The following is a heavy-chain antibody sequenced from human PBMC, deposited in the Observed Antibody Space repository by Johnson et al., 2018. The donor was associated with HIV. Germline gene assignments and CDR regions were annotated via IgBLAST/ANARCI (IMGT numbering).Heavy chain of an antibody. CDR3: ARDDTEADGAFDI. V-gene: IGHV3-11*04. CDR2: ISSSGSTI. Sequence: QVQLVESGGGLVKPGGSLRLSCAASGFTFSDYYISWIRQAPGKGLEWVSYISSSGSTIYYADSVKGRFTISRDNAKKSLYLEMTSLRVDDTAVYYCARDDTEADGAFDIWGQGTMVTVSS. D-gene: IGHD2-2*02. CDR1: GFTFSDYY. J-gene: IGHJ3*02.